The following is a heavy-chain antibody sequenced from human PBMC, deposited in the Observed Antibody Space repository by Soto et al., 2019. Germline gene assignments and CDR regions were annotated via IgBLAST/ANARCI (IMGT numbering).Heavy chain of an antibody. V-gene: IGHV1-18*01. CDR1: GYTFTSYG. D-gene: IGHD2-15*01. CDR2: ISAYNGNT. Sequence: ASVKVSCKASGYTFTSYGISWVRQAPGQGLEWMGWISAYNGNTNYAQKLQGRVTMTTDTSTSTAYMELRSLRSDDTAVYYCARGFRYCSGGSCSNWFDPWGQGTLVTVSS. J-gene: IGHJ5*02. CDR3: ARGFRYCSGGSCSNWFDP.